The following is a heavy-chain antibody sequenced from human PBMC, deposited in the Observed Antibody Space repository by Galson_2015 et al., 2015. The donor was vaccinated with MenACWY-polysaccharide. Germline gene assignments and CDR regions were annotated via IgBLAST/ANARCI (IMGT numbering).Heavy chain of an antibody. J-gene: IGHJ4*02. Sequence: SLRLSCAASGFTFTKAWMSWIRQAPGKGLEWIGRIKNKADGGTIDYAEPVKGRFTISRDDSKNMQYLQMNSLKTEDTAVYYCTPPAAAAADYWGQGTLVTVSS. CDR1: GFTFTKAW. CDR3: TPPAAAAADY. D-gene: IGHD6-13*01. CDR2: IKNKADGGTI. V-gene: IGHV3-15*01.